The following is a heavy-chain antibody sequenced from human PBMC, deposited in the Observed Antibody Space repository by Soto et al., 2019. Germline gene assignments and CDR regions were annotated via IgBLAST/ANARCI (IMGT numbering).Heavy chain of an antibody. CDR2: IKQDGSEE. V-gene: IGHV3-7*01. Sequence: GGSLRLSCAASGFTFSNYWMSWVRQAPGKGLEWVANIKQDGSEEYYVDSVEGRFTISRDNAKNSLYLQMNSLRAEDTAVYYCARDTIFPYYFDYWGQGTLVTVSS. D-gene: IGHD3-9*01. CDR1: GFTFSNYW. CDR3: ARDTIFPYYFDY. J-gene: IGHJ4*02.